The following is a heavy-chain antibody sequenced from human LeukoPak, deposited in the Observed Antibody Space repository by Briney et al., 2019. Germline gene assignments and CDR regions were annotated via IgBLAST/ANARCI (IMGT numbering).Heavy chain of an antibody. Sequence: GGSLRLSCATSGFTFSSYFMAWVRQAPGKGLEWVSSVSGSGTGTYYADSVKGRFNVSRDNSKDTLYLQMNSLRAEDTALYFCAKYCSGISCYSGLYWGQGSLVTVAS. CDR2: VSGSGTGT. D-gene: IGHD2-15*01. CDR3: AKYCSGISCYSGLY. J-gene: IGHJ4*02. V-gene: IGHV3-23*01. CDR1: GFTFSSYF.